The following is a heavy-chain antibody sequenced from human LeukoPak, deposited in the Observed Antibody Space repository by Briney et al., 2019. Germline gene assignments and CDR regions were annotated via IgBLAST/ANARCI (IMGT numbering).Heavy chain of an antibody. CDR2: IFYSGST. CDR1: GGSISSSSYY. V-gene: IGHV4-61*05. D-gene: IGHD6-13*01. J-gene: IGHJ4*02. Sequence: PSETLSLTCTVSGGSISSSSYYWGWIRQPPGKGLEWIGYIFYSGSTNYNPSLKSRVTISVDTSKSRFSLKLSSVTAADTAVYYCARQEIAAAGTWIDYWGQGTLVTVSS. CDR3: ARQEIAAAGTWIDY.